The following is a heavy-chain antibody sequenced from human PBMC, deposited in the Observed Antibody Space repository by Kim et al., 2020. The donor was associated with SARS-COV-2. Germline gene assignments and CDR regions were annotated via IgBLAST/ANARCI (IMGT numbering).Heavy chain of an antibody. V-gene: IGHV1-3*01. D-gene: IGHD3-10*01. CDR1: GYTFSSVD. Sequence: ASVKVSCKASGYTFSSVDLYWLRQAPGQRLEWMGRINAGNGNTEYSQKFQGRVTISRDTSASTAYMELSSLTSEDTAMYYCARRSSASGPYDYWGQGTLVTVSS. J-gene: IGHJ4*02. CDR3: ARRSSASGPYDY. CDR2: INAGNGNT.